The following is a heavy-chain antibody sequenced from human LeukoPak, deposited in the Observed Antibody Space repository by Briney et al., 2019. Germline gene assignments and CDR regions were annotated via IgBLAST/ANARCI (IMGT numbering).Heavy chain of an antibody. CDR2: ISWNSGSI. CDR1: GFTFSTYT. V-gene: IGHV3-9*01. CDR3: AKAAAIVVVITTNPYFDY. J-gene: IGHJ4*02. D-gene: IGHD3-22*01. Sequence: PGGSLRLSCAASGFTFSTYTMNWVRQAPGKGLEWVSGISWNSGSIGYADSVKGRFTISRDNAKNSLYLQMNSLRAEDTALYYCAKAAAIVVVITTNPYFDYWGQGTLVTVSS.